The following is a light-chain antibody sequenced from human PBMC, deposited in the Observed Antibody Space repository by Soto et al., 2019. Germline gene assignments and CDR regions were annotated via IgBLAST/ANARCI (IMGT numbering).Light chain of an antibody. J-gene: IGLJ2*01. CDR2: DTN. Sequence: QAVVTQEPSLTVSPGGTVTLTCGSSTGAVTSGHYPYWFQQKPGQAPRTLIYDTNNKHSWTPARFSGSLLGGKAALTLSGAQPEDEAEYYCLLSYSGARLVVFGGGTKLTVL. V-gene: IGLV7-46*01. CDR1: TGAVTSGHY. CDR3: LLSYSGARLVV.